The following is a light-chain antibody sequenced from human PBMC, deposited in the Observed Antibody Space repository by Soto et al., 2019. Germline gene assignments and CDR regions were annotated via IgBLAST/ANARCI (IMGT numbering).Light chain of an antibody. CDR3: SSYAGSNTVI. Sequence: QSALTQPASVSGSPGQSITISCLGSSSDLGASNYVSWYQQHPGKVPKLMIYEVSKRPSGVPDRFSGSKSVNTASLTVSGLQADDEADYYCSSYAGSNTVIFGGGTKLTVL. V-gene: IGLV2-8*01. CDR2: EVS. CDR1: SSDLGASNY. J-gene: IGLJ2*01.